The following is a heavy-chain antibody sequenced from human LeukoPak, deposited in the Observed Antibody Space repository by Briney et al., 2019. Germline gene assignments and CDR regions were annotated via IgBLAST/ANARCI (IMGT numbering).Heavy chain of an antibody. V-gene: IGHV3-7*01. CDR2: IERDGSEK. CDR3: ARDRGYFY. CDR1: GFTFSNYW. J-gene: IGHJ4*02. Sequence: GGSLRLSCAASGFTFSNYWMSWVRQAPGRGLEWVANIERDGSEKYYVDSVKGRFIVSRDNAKNALYLQMNSLRVEDTAVYYCARDRGYFYWGQGTLVTVSS. D-gene: IGHD5-18*01.